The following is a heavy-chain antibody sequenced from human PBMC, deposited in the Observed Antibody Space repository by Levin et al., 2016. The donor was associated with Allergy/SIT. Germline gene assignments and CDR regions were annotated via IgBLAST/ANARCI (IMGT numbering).Heavy chain of an antibody. CDR2: INPSDGTT. V-gene: IGHV1-46*01. CDR3: AEGLRVGAPPAWDY. D-gene: IGHD5-12*01. Sequence: WVRQAPGQGLEWMGRINPSDGTTSYGQNFQGRVTMTRDTSTSTVYMELSSLRSEDTAVYYCAEGLRVGAPPAWDYWGQGTLVTVSS. J-gene: IGHJ4*02.